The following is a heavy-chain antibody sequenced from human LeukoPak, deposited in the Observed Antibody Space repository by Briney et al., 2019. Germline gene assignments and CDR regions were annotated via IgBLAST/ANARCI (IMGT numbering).Heavy chain of an antibody. D-gene: IGHD4-17*01. CDR2: ISYSGST. V-gene: IGHV4-39*01. J-gene: IGHJ4*02. CDR3: AGRAVPRVDY. CDR1: GGSISSSNYY. Sequence: PSETLSLTCTVSGGSISSSNYYWDWIRQPPGKGLEWIGTISYSGSTSYSPSLKSRVSISGDTSKNQFSLKLSSVTAADTAVYYCAGRAVPRVDYWGQGPLVTVSS.